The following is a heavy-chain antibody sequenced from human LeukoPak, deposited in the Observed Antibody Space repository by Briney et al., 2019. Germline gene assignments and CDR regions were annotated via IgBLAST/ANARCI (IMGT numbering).Heavy chain of an antibody. D-gene: IGHD1-26*01. Sequence: GGSLRLSCAASGFTFSSYGMSWVRQAAGKGGEWVSTISGGGGSTYYADCVKGRFTISRDSSKNTLYLQMNSLRVEDTAVYYCAKGGAQVGGQGTLVTVSS. CDR3: AKGGAQV. CDR1: GFTFSSYG. V-gene: IGHV3-23*01. CDR2: ISGGGGST. J-gene: IGHJ4*02.